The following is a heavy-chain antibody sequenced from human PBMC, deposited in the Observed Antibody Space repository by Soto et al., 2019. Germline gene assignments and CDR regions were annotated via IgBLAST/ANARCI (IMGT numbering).Heavy chain of an antibody. CDR1: GGTFSSYA. Sequence: QGQLVQSGAEVKKPGSSVKVSCTASGGTFSSYAISWVRQPPGQGLEWIGGIIPIFGTANYAQKFQGRVKITADESKRTAYMELSSLRSEDTAVYYCARDAYYGDSHGAFDIWGQGTMVTVSS. CDR3: ARDAYYGDSHGAFDI. J-gene: IGHJ3*02. D-gene: IGHD4-17*01. V-gene: IGHV1-69*01. CDR2: IIPIFGTA.